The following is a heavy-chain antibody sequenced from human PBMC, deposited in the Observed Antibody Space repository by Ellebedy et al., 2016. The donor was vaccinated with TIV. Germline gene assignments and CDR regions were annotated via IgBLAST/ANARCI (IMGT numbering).Heavy chain of an antibody. CDR1: GFTFNNYA. D-gene: IGHD6-19*01. Sequence: PGGSLRFSCAASGFTFNNYAMSWVRQAPGKGLEWVSTISHTGSRTYYANSVEGRFIISRDNSKRTVYLQMNSLRVEDTAVYYCAKGRGGGSDSSAPRYYFDSWGLGTLVTVSS. V-gene: IGHV3-23*01. J-gene: IGHJ4*02. CDR3: AKGRGGGSDSSAPRYYFDS. CDR2: ISHTGSRT.